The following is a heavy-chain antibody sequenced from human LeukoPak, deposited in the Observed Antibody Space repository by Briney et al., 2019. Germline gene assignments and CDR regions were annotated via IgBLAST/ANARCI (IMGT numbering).Heavy chain of an antibody. CDR1: GGSISSYY. CDR2: IYYSGST. CDR3: ARVVHYYYDSSGYYRLFDY. D-gene: IGHD3-22*01. Sequence: SETLSLTCTVSGGSISSYYWSWIRQPPGKGLEWIGYIYYSGSTNYNPSLKSRVTISVDTSKNQFSLKLSSVTAADTAVYYCARVVHYYYDSSGYYRLFDYWGQGTLVTVSS. V-gene: IGHV4-59*12. J-gene: IGHJ4*02.